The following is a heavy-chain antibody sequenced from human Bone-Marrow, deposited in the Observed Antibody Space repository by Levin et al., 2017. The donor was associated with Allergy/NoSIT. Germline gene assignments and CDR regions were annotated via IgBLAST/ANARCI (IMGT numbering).Heavy chain of an antibody. CDR2: IKQDGSET. D-gene: IGHD3-16*01. J-gene: IGHJ6*02. CDR1: GFTFTSFW. CDR3: AREEGWGYDYGMDV. Sequence: GGSLRLSCAASGFTFTSFWMTWVRQAPGKGLEWVANIKQDGSETYYVDSVKGRFTISRDNAKNSVYLQMNSLRGDDTAVYYCAREEGWGYDYGMDVWGQGTTVTVSS. V-gene: IGHV3-7*01.